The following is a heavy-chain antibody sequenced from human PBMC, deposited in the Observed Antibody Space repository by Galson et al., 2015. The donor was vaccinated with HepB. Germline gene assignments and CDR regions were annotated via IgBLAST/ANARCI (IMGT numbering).Heavy chain of an antibody. CDR3: AKGSGGKHSSTWYDS. CDR2: SGSGGSI. V-gene: IGHV3-23*01. CDR1: GFSFNNYA. D-gene: IGHD6-19*01. Sequence: SLRLSCAASGFSFNNYAMTWVRQAPGKGLEWVSTSGSGGSIYYADSVKGRFTISRDNSKNTLYLQMNSLRAEDTAVYYCAKGSGGKHSSTWYDSWGQGTLVTVS. J-gene: IGHJ5*01.